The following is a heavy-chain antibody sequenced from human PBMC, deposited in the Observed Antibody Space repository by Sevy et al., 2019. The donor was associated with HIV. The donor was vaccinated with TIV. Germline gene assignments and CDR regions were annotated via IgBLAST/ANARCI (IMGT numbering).Heavy chain of an antibody. Sequence: ASVKVSCKASGGIFRSNAISWVRQAPGQGLEWMGGIIAVFGTTHYAQKFQGRVTITADESRSTAYMELSSLKSEDTAVYYWASDKNYYVSGSFDYWGQGSQVTVSS. J-gene: IGHJ4*01. CDR1: GGIFRSNA. CDR2: IIAVFGTT. CDR3: ASDKNYYVSGSFDY. V-gene: IGHV1-69*13. D-gene: IGHD3-10*01.